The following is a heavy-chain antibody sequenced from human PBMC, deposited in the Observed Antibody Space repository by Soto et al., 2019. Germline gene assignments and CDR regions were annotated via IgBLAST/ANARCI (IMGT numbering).Heavy chain of an antibody. V-gene: IGHV3-30*18. CDR3: AKDTEVRGVIKVVGYFDY. D-gene: IGHD3-10*01. CDR2: ISYDGSNK. J-gene: IGHJ4*02. CDR1: GFTFSSYG. Sequence: GGSLRLSCAASGFTFSSYGMHWVRQAPGKGLEWVAVISYDGSNKYYADSVKGRFTISRDNSKNTLYLQMNSLRAEDTAVYYCAKDTEVRGVIKVVGYFDYWGQGTLVTVSS.